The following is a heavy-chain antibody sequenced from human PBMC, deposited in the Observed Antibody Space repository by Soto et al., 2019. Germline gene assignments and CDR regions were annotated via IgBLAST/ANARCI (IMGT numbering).Heavy chain of an antibody. J-gene: IGHJ1*01. CDR3: ARDPVGSPQY. CDR2: ISDSGSDM. CDR1: GFTLRPYY. V-gene: IGHV3-11*01. D-gene: IGHD1-26*01. Sequence: QXRSGEVSGFTLRPYYMAWIRQAPGKGLEWVSYISDSGSDMYYADSVKGRFSVSRDNAKNSLFLQMNSLRVEDTAVYYCARDPVGSPQYWGQGTLVTVSS.